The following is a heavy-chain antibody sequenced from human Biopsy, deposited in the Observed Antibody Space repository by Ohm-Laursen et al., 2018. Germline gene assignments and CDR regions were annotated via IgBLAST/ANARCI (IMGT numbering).Heavy chain of an antibody. CDR1: GDSITSYF. V-gene: IGHV4-59*08. D-gene: IGHD3-10*01. J-gene: IGHJ3*01. Sequence: SENLSLTCTVSGDSITSYFWNWIRQAPGKGLEWIGNIYYRGNTNYSPSLKSRATISLDSSKNQFSLNLNSVTATDTAVYYCARRLPLRGFAFDVWGQGTVVTVS. CDR3: ARRLPLRGFAFDV. CDR2: IYYRGNT.